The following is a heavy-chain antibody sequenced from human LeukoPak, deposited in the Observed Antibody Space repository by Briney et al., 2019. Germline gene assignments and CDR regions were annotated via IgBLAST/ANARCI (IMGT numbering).Heavy chain of an antibody. J-gene: IGHJ4*02. D-gene: IGHD3-9*01. Sequence: QPGGSLRLSCAASGFTFSSYAMSWVRQAPGKGLEWVSAVSGSGVNTYYADSVKGRFTISRDSSKSTLYLQMNSLRAEDTALYYCAAQTYTDWCVGDYWGQGTLVTVSS. V-gene: IGHV3-23*01. CDR1: GFTFSSYA. CDR3: AAQTYTDWCVGDY. CDR2: VSGSGVNT.